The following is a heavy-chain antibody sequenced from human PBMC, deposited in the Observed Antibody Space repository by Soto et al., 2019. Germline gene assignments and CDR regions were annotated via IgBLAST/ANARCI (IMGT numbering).Heavy chain of an antibody. J-gene: IGHJ3*02. CDR2: INPNSGGT. CDR3: ARERAYCGGDCYKDAFDI. V-gene: IGHV1-2*04. D-gene: IGHD2-21*01. CDR1: GYTFTGYY. Sequence: ASVKVSCKASGYTFTGYYMHWVRQAPGQGLEWMGWINPNSGGTNYAQKIQGWVTMTRDTSISTAYMELSRLRSDDTAVYYCARERAYCGGDCYKDAFDIWGQGTMVTVSS.